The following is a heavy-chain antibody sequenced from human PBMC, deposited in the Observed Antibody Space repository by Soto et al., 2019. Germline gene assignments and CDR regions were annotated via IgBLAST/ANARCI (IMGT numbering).Heavy chain of an antibody. CDR2: IWYDGSNK. CDR3: AREVATIYGYYFDY. CDR1: GFTFSSYG. D-gene: IGHD5-12*01. V-gene: IGHV3-33*01. J-gene: IGHJ4*02. Sequence: PGGSLRLSCAASGFTFSSYGMHWVRQAPGKGLEWVAVIWYDGSNKYYADSVKGRFTISRDNSKNTLYLQMNSLRAEDTAVYYCAREVATIYGYYFDYWGQGTLVTVSS.